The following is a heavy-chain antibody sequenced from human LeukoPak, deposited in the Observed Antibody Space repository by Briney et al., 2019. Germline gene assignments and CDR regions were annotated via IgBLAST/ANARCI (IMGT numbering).Heavy chain of an antibody. CDR2: VYYTGST. J-gene: IGHJ5*02. Sequence: PSETLSLTCTVSGGSLSSSSYYWGWLRQPPGKGPEWIATVYYTGSTYYNPSLKSRVTISIDTSKNQFSLRLTSVTATDTAIYHCARHSGSGSLSRPFDPWGQGTLVTVSS. CDR3: ARHSGSGSLSRPFDP. CDR1: GGSLSSSSYY. V-gene: IGHV4-39*01. D-gene: IGHD3-10*01.